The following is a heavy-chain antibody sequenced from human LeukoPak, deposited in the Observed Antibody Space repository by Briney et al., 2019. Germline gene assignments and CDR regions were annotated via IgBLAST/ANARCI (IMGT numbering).Heavy chain of an antibody. D-gene: IGHD5-24*01. J-gene: IGHJ4*02. CDR2: IIPIFGTA. CDR3: AREDGYTFDY. V-gene: IGHV1-69*01. CDR1: GGTFSSSA. Sequence: KVSCKASGGTFSSSAINWVRQAPGQGLEWMGGIIPIFGTANYAQKFQGRVTITADESTSTAYMELSSLRSEDTAVYYCAREDGYTFDYWGQGTLVTVSS.